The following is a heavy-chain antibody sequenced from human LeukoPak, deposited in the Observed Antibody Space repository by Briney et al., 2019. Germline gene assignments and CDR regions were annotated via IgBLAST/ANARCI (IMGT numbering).Heavy chain of an antibody. CDR3: ARDLIGSRSSYSSGAWDY. CDR1: GYTFTGYY. V-gene: IGHV1-2*02. D-gene: IGHD3-22*01. J-gene: IGHJ4*02. Sequence: ASVKVSCKASGYTFTGYYMYWVRQAPGQGLEWMGWINPNSGGTNYAQKFQGRVTMTRDTSINTAYMELSRLRTDDTAVYYCARDLIGSRSSYSSGAWDYWGQGTLVTVSS. CDR2: INPNSGGT.